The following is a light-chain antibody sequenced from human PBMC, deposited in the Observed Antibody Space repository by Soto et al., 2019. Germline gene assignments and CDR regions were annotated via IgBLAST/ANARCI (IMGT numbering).Light chain of an antibody. CDR3: QQYYSPPLA. J-gene: IGKJ4*01. CDR2: WAS. CDR1: QSVLSSSNNKNY. V-gene: IGKV4-1*01. Sequence: DIVMTQSPDSLAVSLGERATIPSKSSQSVLSSSNNKNYLAWYQQKPGQLPKLLIYWASTRESGVPARFSGSGSWTDFTLTISSLQDGDVAVYYCQQYYSPPLAFCGGTKVESK.